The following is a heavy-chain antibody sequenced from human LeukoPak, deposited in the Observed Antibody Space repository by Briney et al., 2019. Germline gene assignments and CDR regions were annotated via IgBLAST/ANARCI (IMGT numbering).Heavy chain of an antibody. D-gene: IGHD6-19*01. Sequence: SETLSLTCSVSGVSISSGSNYWGWIRQPPGKTLEWIGSIYSSGSTYYNPSLKSRVTISVDKSKNQFSLKLSSVTAADTAVYYCARYDVGWYYFDYWGQGTLVTVSS. J-gene: IGHJ4*02. CDR2: IYSSGST. CDR1: GVSISSGSNY. V-gene: IGHV4-39*07. CDR3: ARYDVGWYYFDY.